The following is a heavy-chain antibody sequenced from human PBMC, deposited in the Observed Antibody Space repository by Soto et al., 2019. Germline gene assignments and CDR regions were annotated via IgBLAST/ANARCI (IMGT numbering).Heavy chain of an antibody. CDR2: IWYDGSNK. V-gene: IGHV3-33*01. D-gene: IGHD6-19*01. CDR3: ARVKAVAGPSSYFYYYMDV. CDR1: GFTFSSYG. Sequence: GGSLRLSCAASGFTFSSYGMHWVRQAPCKGLEWVAVIWYDGSNKYYADSVKGRFTISRDNSKNTLYLQMNSLRAEDTAVYYCARVKAVAGPSSYFYYYMDVWGKGTTVTVSS. J-gene: IGHJ6*03.